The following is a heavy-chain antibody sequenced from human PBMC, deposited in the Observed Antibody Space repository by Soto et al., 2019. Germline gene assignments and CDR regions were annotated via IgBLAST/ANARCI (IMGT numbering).Heavy chain of an antibody. Sequence: PGESLKISGKGSGYSFTIYCIGWVLQMPGKGLEWMGIIYPGDSDTRYSPSFQGQVTISADKSISTAYLQWSSLKASDTAMYYCARRGGDCYCAFDIWGQGTMVTVSS. CDR1: GYSFTIYC. V-gene: IGHV5-51*01. CDR3: ARRGGDCYCAFDI. CDR2: IYPGDSDT. J-gene: IGHJ3*02. D-gene: IGHD2-21*02.